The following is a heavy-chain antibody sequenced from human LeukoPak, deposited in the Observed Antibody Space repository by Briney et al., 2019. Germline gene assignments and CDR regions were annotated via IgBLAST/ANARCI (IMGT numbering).Heavy chain of an antibody. CDR1: GYTFITYY. D-gene: IGHD3-10*01. V-gene: IGHV1-46*01. Sequence: ASVKVSCKTSGYTFITYYMHWVRQAPGQGLEWMGIINPSGGSTSYAQKFQGRVTVTRDMSTSTVYMELSSLRSEDTAVYYCARGHKDRHYYGSGSYYIYWGQGTLVTVSS. CDR2: INPSGGST. CDR3: ARGHKDRHYYGSGSYYIY. J-gene: IGHJ4*02.